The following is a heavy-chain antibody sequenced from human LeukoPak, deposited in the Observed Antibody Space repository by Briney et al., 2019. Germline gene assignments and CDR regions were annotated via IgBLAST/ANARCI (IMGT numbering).Heavy chain of an antibody. V-gene: IGHV4-4*07. J-gene: IGHJ5*02. CDR3: ARDRGHYGSGSNGGFDP. D-gene: IGHD3-10*01. CDR2: IYTSGST. Sequence: SETLSLTCTVSGGSISSYYWSWIRQPAGKGLEWIGRIYTSGSTNYNPSLKSRVTMSVDTSKNQFSLKLSSVTAADTAVYYCARDRGHYGSGSNGGFDPWGQGTLVTVSS. CDR1: GGSISSYY.